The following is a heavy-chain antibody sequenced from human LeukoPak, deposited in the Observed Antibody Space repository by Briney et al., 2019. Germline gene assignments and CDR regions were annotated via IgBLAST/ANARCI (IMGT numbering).Heavy chain of an antibody. V-gene: IGHV3-30*18. Sequence: GGSLRLSCAASGFTFRNYVIHWVRQAAGKGLEWVTVISSDGVNTHYADSVKGRFTISRDNSRNTLYLQMNSLRVEDTAVYYCAKDSAQNYDYWSGYYSSYYYGMDVWGQGTTVTVSS. CDR3: AKDSAQNYDYWSGYYSSYYYGMDV. D-gene: IGHD3-3*01. CDR1: GFTFRNYV. J-gene: IGHJ6*02. CDR2: ISSDGVNT.